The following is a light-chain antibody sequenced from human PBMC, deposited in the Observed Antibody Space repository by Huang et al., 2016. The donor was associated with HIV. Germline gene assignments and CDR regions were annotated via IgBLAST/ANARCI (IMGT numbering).Light chain of an antibody. V-gene: IGKV2-30*02. Sequence: DVVLTQSPLYLTVTLGQPASISCKSSQSLVHSDGNIYLNWYHQRQGQSPRRLIYKVSKRDSGVPDRFSGSGSGTDFTLKIDRVEAEDIGLYYCMQGTHWPPRGGAFGQGTKVDIK. J-gene: IGKJ1*01. CDR2: KVS. CDR3: MQGTHWPPRGGA. CDR1: QSLVHSDGNIY.